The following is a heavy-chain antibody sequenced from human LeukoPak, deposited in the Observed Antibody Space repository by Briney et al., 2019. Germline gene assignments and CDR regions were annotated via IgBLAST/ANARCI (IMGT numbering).Heavy chain of an antibody. CDR2: IKTDGSSI. D-gene: IGHD1-20*01. CDR1: GFTFSKYW. J-gene: IGHJ4*02. CDR3: VSGITATSV. Sequence: GESLKISCVGSGFTFSKYWMHWVRQAPGKGLMWVAAIKTDGSSISYVDSVRGRFTISRDNAKNTLYLQMNSLRAEDTAIYYCVSGITATSVWGQGTLLTVSS. V-gene: IGHV3-74*01.